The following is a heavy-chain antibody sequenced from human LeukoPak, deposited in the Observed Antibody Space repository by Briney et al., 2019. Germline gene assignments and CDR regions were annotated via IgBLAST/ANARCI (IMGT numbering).Heavy chain of an antibody. CDR1: GYSISSGYY. J-gene: IGHJ6*03. Sequence: SETLSLTCTVSGYSISSGYYWGWIRQPPGKGLEWIGSIYHSGSTYYNPSLKSRVTISVDTSQNQFSPKLSSVTAADTAVYYCARRGSITIFGVVSDYYYYMDVWGKGTTVTVPS. CDR3: ARRGSITIFGVVSDYYYYMDV. CDR2: IYHSGST. V-gene: IGHV4-38-2*02. D-gene: IGHD3-3*01.